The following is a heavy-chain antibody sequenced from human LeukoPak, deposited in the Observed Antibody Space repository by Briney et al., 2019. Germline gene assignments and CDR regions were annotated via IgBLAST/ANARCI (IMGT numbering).Heavy chain of an antibody. CDR3: ARGLGYCSSTSCSFDY. J-gene: IGHJ4*02. CDR2: INHSGNT. CDR1: GGSFSGYY. Sequence: SETLSLTCALYGGSFSGYYWSWIRQPPGKGLEWIGEINHSGNTNYNPSLKSRVIISVDTSKNQFSLQLSSVTAADTAVYYCARGLGYCSSTSCSFDYWGQGTLVTV. D-gene: IGHD2-2*01. V-gene: IGHV4-34*01.